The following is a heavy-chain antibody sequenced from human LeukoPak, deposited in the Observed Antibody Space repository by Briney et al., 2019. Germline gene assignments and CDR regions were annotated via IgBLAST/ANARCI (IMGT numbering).Heavy chain of an antibody. D-gene: IGHD1-1*01. Sequence: TPSETLSLTCTVSGYSISRAYQWGWIRQPPGKGLEWIGNTHHSGSTYYNPSLKSRVTISVDTCKNQFSLNLSSVTAADTAVYYCARVDWNPDYWGRGTLVTVSP. CDR1: GYSISRAYQ. J-gene: IGHJ4*02. V-gene: IGHV4-38-2*02. CDR3: ARVDWNPDY. CDR2: THHSGST.